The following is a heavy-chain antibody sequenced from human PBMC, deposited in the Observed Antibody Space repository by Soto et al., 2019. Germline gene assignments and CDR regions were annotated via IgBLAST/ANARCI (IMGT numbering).Heavy chain of an antibody. Sequence: EAQLLESGGGLVQPGGSLRLSCVASGFTFSTYAMSWVRQAPGKGLEWVSALTPSGGETYYADSVKGRFTISRDNSMNALYLQMTSLRIEDTALYYCAHPRGYGVFDAYDIWGQGTMVTVSS. CDR1: GFTFSTYA. D-gene: IGHD4-17*01. J-gene: IGHJ3*02. V-gene: IGHV3-23*01. CDR2: LTPSGGET. CDR3: AHPRGYGVFDAYDI.